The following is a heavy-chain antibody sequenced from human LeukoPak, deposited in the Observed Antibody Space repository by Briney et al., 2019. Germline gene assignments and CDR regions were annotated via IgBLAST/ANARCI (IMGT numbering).Heavy chain of an antibody. J-gene: IGHJ4*02. CDR2: INPNSGGT. D-gene: IGHD2-2*01. CDR1: GYTFTGYY. Sequence: EASVKVSCKASGYTFTGYYMHWVRQAPGQGLEWMGWINPNSGGTNYAQKFQGRVTMTRDTSISTAYMELSRLRSDDTAVYYCAGDPYCSSTSCYGNYFDYWGQGTLVTVSS. CDR3: AGDPYCSSTSCYGNYFDY. V-gene: IGHV1-2*02.